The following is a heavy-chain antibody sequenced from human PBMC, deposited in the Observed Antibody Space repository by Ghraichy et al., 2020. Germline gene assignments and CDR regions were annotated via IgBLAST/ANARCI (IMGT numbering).Heavy chain of an antibody. J-gene: IGHJ4*02. V-gene: IGHV3-48*01. D-gene: IGHD5-18*01. CDR2: ISSSSSTI. CDR1: GFTFSSYS. Sequence: GGSLRLSCAASGFTFSSYSMNWVRQAPGKGLEWVSYISSSSSTIYYADSVKGRFTISRDNAKNSLYLQMNSLRAEDTAVYYCARDGLNPRGYSYGYVWGQGTLVTVSS. CDR3: ARDGLNPRGYSYGYV.